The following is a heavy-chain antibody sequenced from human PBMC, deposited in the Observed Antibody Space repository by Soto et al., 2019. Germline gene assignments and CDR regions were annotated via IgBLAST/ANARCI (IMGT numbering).Heavy chain of an antibody. D-gene: IGHD5-18*01. CDR2: IHYSGST. Sequence: SETLSLTCTVSGGSISSGGYYWSWIRQHPGKGLEWIGYIHYSGSTYYNPSLKSRVTISVDTSKNQFSLKLSSVTAADTAVYYCARDGYSYGLGAFDIWGQGTMVTVSS. V-gene: IGHV4-31*03. CDR3: ARDGYSYGLGAFDI. CDR1: GGSISSGGYY. J-gene: IGHJ3*02.